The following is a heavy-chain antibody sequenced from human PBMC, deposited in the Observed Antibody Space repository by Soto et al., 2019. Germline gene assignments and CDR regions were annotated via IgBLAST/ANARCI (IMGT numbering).Heavy chain of an antibody. D-gene: IGHD6-6*01. CDR3: AKDRTIASRNFDS. J-gene: IGHJ4*02. Sequence: GGSLRLSCTASGFTFSDHGMHWVRQAPGKGLEWVSSISGSVGSTSYADSVKGRFTISRDNSMNTLYLQMNSLRAEDTAVYYCAKDRTIASRNFDSWGQGALVPVSS. CDR2: ISGSVGST. V-gene: IGHV3-23*01. CDR1: GFTFSDHG.